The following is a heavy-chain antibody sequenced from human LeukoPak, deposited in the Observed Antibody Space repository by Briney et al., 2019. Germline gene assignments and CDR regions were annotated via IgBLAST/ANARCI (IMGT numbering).Heavy chain of an antibody. CDR2: IYYSGST. V-gene: IGHV4-31*03. CDR1: GGSISSGGYY. D-gene: IGHD3-3*01. J-gene: IGHJ3*02. CDR3: ARVGAYDFWSGYQGGAFDI. Sequence: SQTLSLTCTVSGGSISSGGYYWSWIRQHPGKGLEWIGYIYYSGSTYYNPSLKSRVTISVDTSKNQFSLKLSSVTAANTAVYYCARVGAYDFWSGYQGGAFDIWGQGTMVTVSS.